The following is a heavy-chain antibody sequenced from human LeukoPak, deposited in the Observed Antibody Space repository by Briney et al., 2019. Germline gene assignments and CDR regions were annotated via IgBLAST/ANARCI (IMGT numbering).Heavy chain of an antibody. CDR1: GYSISSGYY. Sequence: SETLSLTCTVSGYSISSGYYWGWIRQPPGKGLEWIGSIYHSGSTYYNPSLKSRVTISADTSKNQFSLKLSSVTAADTAVYYCARDYDGKYYMDVWGKGTTVTVSS. J-gene: IGHJ6*03. CDR3: ARDYDGKYYMDV. D-gene: IGHD3-16*01. CDR2: IYHSGST. V-gene: IGHV4-38-2*02.